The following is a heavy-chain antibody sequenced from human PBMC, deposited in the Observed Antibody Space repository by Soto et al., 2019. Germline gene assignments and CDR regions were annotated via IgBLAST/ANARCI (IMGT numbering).Heavy chain of an antibody. J-gene: IGHJ6*02. CDR2: ISYDGSNK. V-gene: IGHV3-30-3*01. Sequence: GGSLSLSCAASGFTFSSYAMHWVRQAPGKGLEWVAVISYDGSNKYYADSVKGRFTISRDNSKNTLYLQMNSLRAEDTAVYYCARDTIFGVVIPPWAYYYGMDVWGQGTTVTVSS. D-gene: IGHD3-3*01. CDR1: GFTFSSYA. CDR3: ARDTIFGVVIPPWAYYYGMDV.